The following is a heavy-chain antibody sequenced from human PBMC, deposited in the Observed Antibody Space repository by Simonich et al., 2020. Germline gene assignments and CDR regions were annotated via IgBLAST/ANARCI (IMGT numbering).Heavy chain of an antibody. D-gene: IGHD7-27*01. CDR2: IYYSGST. J-gene: IGHJ4*02. V-gene: IGHV4-59*08. CDR1: GGSISSYY. Sequence: QVQLQESGPGLVKPSETLSLTCTVSGGSISSYYWSWIRQPPGKGLEWIGYIYYSGSTHYNPALKMRVTISVDTSKNQFSLKLSSVTAADTAVYYCARHGNWGYFDYWGQGTLVTVSS. CDR3: ARHGNWGYFDY.